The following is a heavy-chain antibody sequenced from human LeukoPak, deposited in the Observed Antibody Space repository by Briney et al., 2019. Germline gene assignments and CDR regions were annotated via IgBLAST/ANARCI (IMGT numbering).Heavy chain of an antibody. CDR2: IYYSGST. Sequence: SETLSLTCTVSGGSISSSSYYWGWIRQPPGKGLEWIGSIYYSGSTYYNPSLKSRVTISVDTSKNQFSLKLSSVTAADTAVYYCAIERRASSSGGRAHLDYWGQGTLVTVSS. J-gene: IGHJ4*02. V-gene: IGHV4-39*07. CDR1: GGSISSSSYY. CDR3: AIERRASSSGGRAHLDY. D-gene: IGHD6-6*01.